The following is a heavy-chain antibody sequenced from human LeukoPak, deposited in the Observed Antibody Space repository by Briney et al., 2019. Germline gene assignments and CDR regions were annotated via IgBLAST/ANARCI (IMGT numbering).Heavy chain of an antibody. CDR3: AEGTTG. J-gene: IGHJ1*01. CDR2: INQDGSGK. Sequence: GGSLRLSCATSGFTISRHWMSWVRQAPGKGLEWVANINQDGSGKYYVDSVKGRFTISRDNAKNSLYLQTNSLRSEDTAIYYCAEGTTGWGQGTLVTVSS. V-gene: IGHV3-7*01. CDR1: GFTISRHW. D-gene: IGHD1-1*01.